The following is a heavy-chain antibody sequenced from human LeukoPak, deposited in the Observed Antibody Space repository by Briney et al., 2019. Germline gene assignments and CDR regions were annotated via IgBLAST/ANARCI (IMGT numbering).Heavy chain of an antibody. J-gene: IGHJ5*02. Sequence: GGSLRLSCAASGFAFSSYAMSWVRQAPGKGLEWVSAISGSGGSTYYADSVKGRFTISRDNSKNTLYLQMNSLRAEDTAVYYCASSSSWYFNWFDPWGQGTLVTVSS. V-gene: IGHV3-23*01. CDR2: ISGSGGST. D-gene: IGHD6-13*01. CDR3: ASSSSWYFNWFDP. CDR1: GFAFSSYA.